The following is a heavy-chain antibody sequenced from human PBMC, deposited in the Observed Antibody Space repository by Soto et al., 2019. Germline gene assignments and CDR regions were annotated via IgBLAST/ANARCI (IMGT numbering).Heavy chain of an antibody. CDR1: GFPFSSYA. CDR3: AKGKAPVVTSKGIDY. Sequence: GGSLRLSCAASGFPFSSYAMTWVRQAPGKGLEWVSSISGSGSSTYSADSVKGRFTVSRGNSKNTQYLQMDSLRVEGTAVYVCAKGKAPVVTSKGIDYWGQG. D-gene: IGHD3-10*01. J-gene: IGHJ4*02. V-gene: IGHV3-23*01. CDR2: ISGSGSST.